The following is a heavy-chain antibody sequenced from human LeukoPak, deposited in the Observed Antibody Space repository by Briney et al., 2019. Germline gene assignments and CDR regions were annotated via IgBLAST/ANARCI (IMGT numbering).Heavy chain of an antibody. V-gene: IGHV1-18*01. J-gene: IGHJ5*02. CDR2: ISAYDGNT. D-gene: IGHD6-13*01. CDR3: ARDKVIASAGTPNWFDP. Sequence: AASVKVSCKASGYTFTKFGISWVRQAPGQGLEWVGWISAYDGNTEYAQNFQGRVTMTTDTSTSTAYMDLRSLRSDDTAVYYCARDKVIASAGTPNWFDPWGQGTLVTVSS. CDR1: GYTFTKFG.